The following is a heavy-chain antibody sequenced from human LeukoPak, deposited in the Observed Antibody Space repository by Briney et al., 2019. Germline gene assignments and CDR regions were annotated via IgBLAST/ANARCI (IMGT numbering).Heavy chain of an antibody. CDR2: IKDDGSDK. Sequence: GGSLRLSCAASGFPFEDYGMSWVRQAPGKGLEWVATIKDDGSDKYYVDSVKGRFTISRDNAKKSLRLQMNSLRVEDTAMYYCADLGSRDWGQGTLVTVSS. CDR1: GFPFEDYG. CDR3: ADLGSRD. D-gene: IGHD3-16*01. J-gene: IGHJ4*02. V-gene: IGHV3-7*01.